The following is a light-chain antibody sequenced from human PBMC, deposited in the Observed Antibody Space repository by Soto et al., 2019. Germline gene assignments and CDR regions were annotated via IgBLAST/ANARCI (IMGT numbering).Light chain of an antibody. CDR3: GTWDNSLSLPYV. CDR2: ENN. CDR1: SSNIGNNY. Sequence: QSVLTQPPSVSAAPGQTVTISCSGSSSNIGNNYVSWYQQLPGTAPKLLIFENNKRPSGIPDRFSASKSGTSATLAITGLQTGDAADYYCGTWDNSLSLPYVFGTGTQLTVL. J-gene: IGLJ1*01. V-gene: IGLV1-51*02.